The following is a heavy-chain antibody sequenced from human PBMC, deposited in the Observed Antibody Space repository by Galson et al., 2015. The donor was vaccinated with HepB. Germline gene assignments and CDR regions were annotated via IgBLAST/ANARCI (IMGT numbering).Heavy chain of an antibody. D-gene: IGHD1-1*01. CDR2: IWYDGSNK. CDR3: AREGTTGTPQDAFDI. CDR1: GFTFSSYG. V-gene: IGHV3-33*01. J-gene: IGHJ3*02. Sequence: SLRLSCAASGFTFSSYGMHWVRQAPGKGLEWVAVIWYDGSNKYYADSVKGRFTISRDNSKNTLYLQMNSLRAEDTAVYYCAREGTTGTPQDAFDIWGQGTMVTVSS.